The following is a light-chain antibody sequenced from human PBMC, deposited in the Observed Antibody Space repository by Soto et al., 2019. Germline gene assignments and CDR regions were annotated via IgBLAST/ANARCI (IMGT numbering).Light chain of an antibody. V-gene: IGKV1-5*01. CDR2: DAS. CDR1: QSISSW. Sequence: DIQMTQSPSTLSASVGDRVTITCRASQSISSWLAWYHQKPGKAPNLLIYDASSLESGVASRFSGSGSGTEFPLTISGLQPDDFATYYCQQYNGYPYTFGQGTKLEIK. CDR3: QQYNGYPYT. J-gene: IGKJ2*01.